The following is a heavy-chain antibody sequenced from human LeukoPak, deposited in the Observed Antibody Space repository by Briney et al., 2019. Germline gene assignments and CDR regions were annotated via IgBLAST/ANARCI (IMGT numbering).Heavy chain of an antibody. V-gene: IGHV4-59*01. J-gene: IGHJ3*02. CDR3: ARVPGDYYDSSGAFDI. CDR2: IYYSGST. CDR1: GGSISSYY. Sequence: PSETLSLTCTVSGGSISSYYWSWLRQPPGKGLEWIGYIYYSGSTNYNPSLKSRVTISVDTSKNQFSLKLSSVTAADTAVYYCARVPGDYYDSSGAFDIWGQGTMVTVSS. D-gene: IGHD3-22*01.